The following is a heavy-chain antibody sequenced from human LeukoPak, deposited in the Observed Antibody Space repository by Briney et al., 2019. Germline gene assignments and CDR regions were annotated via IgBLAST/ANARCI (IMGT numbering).Heavy chain of an antibody. Sequence: SQTLSLTCAISVDSVSSNSAAWNWIRQSPSRGLEWLGRTYYRSKWYNDYAVSVKSRITINPDTSKNQFSLQLNSVTPEDTAVYYCARDLDYYGSGSYYPYFGSFDYWGQGTLVTVSS. V-gene: IGHV6-1*01. J-gene: IGHJ4*02. CDR1: VDSVSSNSAA. D-gene: IGHD3-10*01. CDR3: ARDLDYYGSGSYYPYFGSFDY. CDR2: TYYRSKWYN.